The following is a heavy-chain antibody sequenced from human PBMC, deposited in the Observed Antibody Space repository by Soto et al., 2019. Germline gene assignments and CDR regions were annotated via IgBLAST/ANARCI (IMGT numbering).Heavy chain of an antibody. Sequence: QVQLQESGPGLVKPSETLSLTCTVSGGSMRGQHWSWIRQPPGKGLEWIGHHSDSTNYNPSLKSRSPISTDTSKNQFSLTLSSVTAADTAVYYCTTYTVGEGGRGYWGQGTLVTVSS. V-gene: IGHV4-4*09. J-gene: IGHJ4*02. CDR1: GGSMRGQH. CDR3: TTYTVGEGGRGY. CDR2: HHSDST. D-gene: IGHD3-16*01.